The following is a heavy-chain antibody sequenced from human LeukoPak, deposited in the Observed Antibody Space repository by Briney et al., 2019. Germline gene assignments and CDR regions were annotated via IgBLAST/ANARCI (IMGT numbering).Heavy chain of an antibody. D-gene: IGHD2-8*01. V-gene: IGHV3-7*01. CDR1: GFSFRNSW. CDR2: TNEDESAK. Sequence: GGSLTLSCAASGFSFRNSWMAWVRQAPGKGLEWVALTNEDESAKYYVDSVKGRFTISRDNAKNSLFLQMNSLRDEDTAMYYCARGVNRAYDIWGHGTMVTVSS. J-gene: IGHJ3*02. CDR3: ARGVNRAYDI.